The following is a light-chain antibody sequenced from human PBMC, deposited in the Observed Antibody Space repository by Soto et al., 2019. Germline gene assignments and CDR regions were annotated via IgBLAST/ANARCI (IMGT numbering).Light chain of an antibody. J-gene: IGKJ1*01. V-gene: IGKV3-15*01. Sequence: EKVMTQSPVTLSVSPGERATLSCRASQSVRSNLAWYQQKPGQAPRLLIYGATTRATGIPARFSGSGSGTEFTLTISSPQSEDFAVYYCQQYNDWWTFGQGTKVEIK. CDR2: GAT. CDR3: QQYNDWWT. CDR1: QSVRSN.